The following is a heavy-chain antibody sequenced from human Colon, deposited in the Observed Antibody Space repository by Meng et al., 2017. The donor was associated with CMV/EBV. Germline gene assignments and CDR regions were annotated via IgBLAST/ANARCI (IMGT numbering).Heavy chain of an antibody. CDR2: IYHSGST. V-gene: IGHV4-38-2*02. CDR1: GYSISSGYY. CDR3: ASSTHTYYDFWSGYPATWYFDH. Sequence: GSLRLSCTVSGYSISSGYYWGWIRQPPGKGLEWIGSIYHSGSTYYNPSLKSRVTISVDTSKNQFSLKLSSVTAADTAVYYCASSTHTYYDFWSGYPATWYFDHWGQGTLVTVSS. D-gene: IGHD3-3*01. J-gene: IGHJ4*02.